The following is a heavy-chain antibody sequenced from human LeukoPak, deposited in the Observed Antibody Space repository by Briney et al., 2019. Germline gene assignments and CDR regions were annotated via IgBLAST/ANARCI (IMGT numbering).Heavy chain of an antibody. D-gene: IGHD6-13*01. CDR3: TGGGATSSWYWFF. J-gene: IGHJ4*02. V-gene: IGHV3-7*01. CDR1: GFTFSSHW. Sequence: PGGALRLSCAASGFTFSSHWMTWVRQAPGKGPEGVARINKDGSEQYYVDSVKGGFTISRDNAKNSLSLQVSSLRAEDTAVYYCTGGGATSSWYWFFWGQGTLVTVSS. CDR2: INKDGSEQ.